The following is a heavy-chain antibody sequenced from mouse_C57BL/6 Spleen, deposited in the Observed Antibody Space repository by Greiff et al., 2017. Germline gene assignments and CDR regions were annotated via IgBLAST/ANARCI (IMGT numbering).Heavy chain of an antibody. CDR1: GFTFSDYG. Sequence: EVKLVESGGGLVKPGGSLKLSCAASGFTFSDYGMHWVRQAPEKGLEWVAYISSGSSTIYYADTVKGRFTISRDNAKNTLFLQMTSLRSEDTAMYYCARDYGNYVRYYAMDYWGQGTSVTVSS. CDR2: ISSGSSTI. V-gene: IGHV5-17*01. D-gene: IGHD2-1*01. CDR3: ARDYGNYVRYYAMDY. J-gene: IGHJ4*01.